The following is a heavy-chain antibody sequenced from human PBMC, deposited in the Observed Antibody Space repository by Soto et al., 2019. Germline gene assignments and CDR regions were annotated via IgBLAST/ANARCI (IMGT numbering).Heavy chain of an antibody. J-gene: IGHJ4*02. Sequence: GGSLRLSCAASGFTFSSYSMNWVRQAPGKGLEWVSYISSSSSTIYYADSVKGRFTISRDNAKNSLYLQMNSLRAEDTAVYYCARDDGFGDPSPFDYWGQGTLVTVSS. CDR3: ARDDGFGDPSPFDY. CDR1: GFTFSSYS. D-gene: IGHD3-10*01. CDR2: ISSSSSTI. V-gene: IGHV3-48*01.